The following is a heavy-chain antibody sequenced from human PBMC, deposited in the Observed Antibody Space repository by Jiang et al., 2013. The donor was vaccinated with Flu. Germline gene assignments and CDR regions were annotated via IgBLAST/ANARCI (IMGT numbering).Heavy chain of an antibody. Sequence: SLTCAVYGGSFSGYYWTWIRQPPGKGLEWIGEINHSGNTNYNPSLKSRVTISVDTSKNQFSLKLSSVTAADTAVYYCARHIVVVTAIPYYYYGMDVWGQGTTVTVSS. CDR3: ARHIVVVTAIPYYYYGMDV. J-gene: IGHJ6*02. V-gene: IGHV4-34*01. D-gene: IGHD2-21*02. CDR2: INHSGNT. CDR1: GGSFSGYY.